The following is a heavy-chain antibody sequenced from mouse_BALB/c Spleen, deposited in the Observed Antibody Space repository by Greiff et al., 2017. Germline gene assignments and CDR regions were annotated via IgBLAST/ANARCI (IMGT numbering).Heavy chain of an antibody. D-gene: IGHD2-1*01. CDR1: GFTFSDYY. Sequence: EVKLVESGGGLVKPGGSLKLSCAASGFTFSDYYMYWVRQTPEKRLEWVATISDGGSYTYYPDSVKGRFTISRDNAKNNLYLQMSSLKSEDTAMYYCARDGDGNYAAMDYWGQGTSVTVSS. V-gene: IGHV5-4*02. J-gene: IGHJ4*01. CDR3: ARDGDGNYAAMDY. CDR2: ISDGGSYT.